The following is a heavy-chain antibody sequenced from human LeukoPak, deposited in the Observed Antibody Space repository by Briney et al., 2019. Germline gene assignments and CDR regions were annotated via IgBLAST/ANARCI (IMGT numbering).Heavy chain of an antibody. CDR3: ARHILRWDYFDY. V-gene: IGHV1-2*02. J-gene: IGHJ4*02. Sequence: ASVKVSCKASGYTFTGYYMLWVRQAPGQGLEWMGWINPNSGDTNYAQKFQGRVTSTRDTSISTAYMELSRLRSDDTAVYYCARHILRWDYFDYWGQGTLVTVSS. D-gene: IGHD3-16*01. CDR1: GYTFTGYY. CDR2: INPNSGDT.